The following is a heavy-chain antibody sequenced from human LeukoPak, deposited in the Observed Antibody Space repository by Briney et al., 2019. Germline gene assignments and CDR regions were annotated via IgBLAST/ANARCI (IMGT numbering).Heavy chain of an antibody. J-gene: IGHJ4*02. CDR2: IYYSGST. D-gene: IGHD1-1*01. CDR1: GGSISSSSYY. Sequence: SENLSLTCTVSGGSISSSSYYWGWIRQPPGKGLEWIGSIYYSGSTYYNPSLKSRVTISVDTSKNQFSLKLSSVTAADTAVYYCARSSGTTPLDYWGQGTLVTVSS. CDR3: ARSSGTTPLDY. V-gene: IGHV4-39*01.